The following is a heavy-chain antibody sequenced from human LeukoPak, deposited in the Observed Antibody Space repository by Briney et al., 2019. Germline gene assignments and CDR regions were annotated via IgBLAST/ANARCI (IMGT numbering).Heavy chain of an antibody. Sequence: PGGSLRLSCAASGFTFSSFEMVWVRQAPGKGLEWVSSITTSSTYIYYADSVKGRFTISRDNAKNSLYLQMNSLRAEDTAVYYCARDPYSGSYGDYYYYYMDVWGKGTTVTVSS. D-gene: IGHD1-26*01. CDR2: ITTSSTYI. CDR3: ARDPYSGSYGDYYYYYMDV. J-gene: IGHJ6*03. CDR1: GFTFSSFE. V-gene: IGHV3-21*01.